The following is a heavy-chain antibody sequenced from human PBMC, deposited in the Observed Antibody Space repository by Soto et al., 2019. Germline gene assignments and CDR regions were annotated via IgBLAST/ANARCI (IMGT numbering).Heavy chain of an antibody. CDR2: IYYSGST. D-gene: IGHD2-8*01. V-gene: IGHV4-59*01. CDR1: GGSISSYY. J-gene: IGHJ6*03. Sequence: PSETLSLTCTVSGGSISSYYWSWIRQPPGKGLEWIGYIYYSGSTNYNPSLKSRVTISVDTSKNQFSLKLSSVTAADTAVYYCAKWDYYYMDVWGKGTTVTVSS. CDR3: AKWDYYYMDV.